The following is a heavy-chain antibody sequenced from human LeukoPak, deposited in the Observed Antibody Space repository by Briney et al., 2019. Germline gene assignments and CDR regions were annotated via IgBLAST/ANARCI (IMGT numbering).Heavy chain of an antibody. Sequence: GGSLRLSCAAPGFTFSSYSMNWVRQAPGKGLEWVSYISSSSSTIYYADSVKGRFTISRDNAKNSLYLQMNSLRAEDTAVYYCAGGLRFLDSDYWGQGTLVTVSS. CDR1: GFTFSSYS. V-gene: IGHV3-48*01. CDR2: ISSSSSTI. CDR3: AGGLRFLDSDY. J-gene: IGHJ4*02. D-gene: IGHD3-3*01.